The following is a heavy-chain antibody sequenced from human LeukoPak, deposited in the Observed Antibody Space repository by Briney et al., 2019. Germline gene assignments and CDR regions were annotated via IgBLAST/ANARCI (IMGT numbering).Heavy chain of an antibody. CDR1: GGSISSADYS. Sequence: PSETLSLTCAVSGGSISSADYSWSWTRQPPGKGLEWIGYIYQSGSTYYNPSLQSRVTISIDRSKNQFSLKLNSVTAADTAVYYCARDHGGDYQDYWGQGTLVTVSS. J-gene: IGHJ4*02. D-gene: IGHD4-17*01. CDR3: ARDHGGDYQDY. CDR2: IYQSGST. V-gene: IGHV4-30-2*01.